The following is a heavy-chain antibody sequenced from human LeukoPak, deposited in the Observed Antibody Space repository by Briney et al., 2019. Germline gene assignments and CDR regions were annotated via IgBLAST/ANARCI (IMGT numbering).Heavy chain of an antibody. J-gene: IGHJ5*02. CDR3: AREGRDGYNFWFGP. Sequence: SETLSLTCTVSGGSISSYYWSWIRQPPGKGLEWIGYIYYSGSTYYNPSLKSRVTISVDTSKNQFSLKLSSVTAADTAVYYCAREGRDGYNFWFGPWGQGTLVTVSS. CDR1: GGSISSYY. CDR2: IYYSGST. V-gene: IGHV4-30-4*01. D-gene: IGHD5-24*01.